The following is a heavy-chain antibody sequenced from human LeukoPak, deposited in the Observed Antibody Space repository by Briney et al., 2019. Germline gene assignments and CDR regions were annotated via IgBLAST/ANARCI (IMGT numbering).Heavy chain of an antibody. V-gene: IGHV3-23*01. CDR1: GFTFSSYA. CDR2: ISGSGGST. J-gene: IGHJ5*02. Sequence: GGSLRLSCAASGFTFSSYAMSWVRQAPGKGLEWVPAISGSGGSTYYADSVKGRFTISRDNSKNTLYLQMNSLRAEDTAVYYCAKDPVSSSGWSNWFDPWGQGTLVTVSS. CDR3: AKDPVSSSGWSNWFDP. D-gene: IGHD6-19*01.